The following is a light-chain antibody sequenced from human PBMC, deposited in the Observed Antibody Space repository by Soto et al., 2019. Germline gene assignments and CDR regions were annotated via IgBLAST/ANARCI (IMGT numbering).Light chain of an antibody. CDR2: DVS. Sequence: QSALTQPRSVSGSPGQSVTISCTGTSSDIGGYTYVSWYQQNPGKAPKVMIYDVSKRPSGVPDRFSGSKSGYTASLTISGLQAEDEADYYCCSYAGSYPWVFGGGTKVTVL. CDR1: SSDIGGYTY. CDR3: CSYAGSYPWV. V-gene: IGLV2-11*01. J-gene: IGLJ3*02.